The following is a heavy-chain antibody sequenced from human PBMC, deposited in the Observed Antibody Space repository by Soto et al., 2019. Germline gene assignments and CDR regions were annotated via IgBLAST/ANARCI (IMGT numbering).Heavy chain of an antibody. D-gene: IGHD1-26*01. CDR2: ISYDGSNK. V-gene: IGHV3-30-3*01. J-gene: IGHJ6*02. Sequence: GGSLRLSCAASGFTFSSYAMHWVRQAPGKGLEWVAVISYDGSNKYYADSVKGRFTISRDNSKNTLYLQMNSLRAEDTAVYYCARDLKVSDAYYYYYGMDVWGQGTTVTVSS. CDR3: ARDLKVSDAYYYYYGMDV. CDR1: GFTFSSYA.